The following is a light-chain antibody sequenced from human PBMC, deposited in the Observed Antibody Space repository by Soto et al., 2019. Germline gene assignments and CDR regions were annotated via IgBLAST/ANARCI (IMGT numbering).Light chain of an antibody. V-gene: IGLV2-23*01. J-gene: IGLJ3*02. CDR1: SSDVGNYNL. Sequence: QSALTQPASVSGSLGQSITISCTGTSSDVGNYNLVSWYQQHPDKAPKLMIYEDNKRPSGVSNRFSGSKSGNTASLTISWLQAEDEADYYCCSYAGSTTWVFGGGTKLTVL. CDR2: EDN. CDR3: CSYAGSTTWV.